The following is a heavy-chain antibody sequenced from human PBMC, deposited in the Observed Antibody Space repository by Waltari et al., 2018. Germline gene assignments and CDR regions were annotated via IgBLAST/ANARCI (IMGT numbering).Heavy chain of an antibody. V-gene: IGHV1-69*08. Sequence: QVQLVQSGAEVKKPGSSVKVSCKASGGTFSSYTISWVRQAPGQGREWMGRLIPILGIANYAQKFQGRVTITADKSTSTAYMELSSLRSEDTAVYYCARDAEFDPWGQGTLVTVSS. J-gene: IGHJ5*02. CDR1: GGTFSSYT. CDR3: ARDAEFDP. CDR2: LIPILGIA.